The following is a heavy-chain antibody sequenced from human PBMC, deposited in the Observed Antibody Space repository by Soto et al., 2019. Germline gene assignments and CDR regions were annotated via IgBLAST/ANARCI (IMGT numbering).Heavy chain of an antibody. CDR1: GYPFSTYG. D-gene: IGHD1-26*01. J-gene: IGHJ4*02. CDR3: ARVGPSREVPYPFEY. V-gene: IGHV1-18*01. CDR2: ISAYNHYT. Sequence: GPGVRKPGASVNVSCKASGYPFSTYGISWVRQAPGQGLEWMGWISAYNHYTNYAQKFQDRVTMTTDTSTNTAYMELRSLTSGDTAMYFCARVGPSREVPYPFEYWGQGTLVTVSS.